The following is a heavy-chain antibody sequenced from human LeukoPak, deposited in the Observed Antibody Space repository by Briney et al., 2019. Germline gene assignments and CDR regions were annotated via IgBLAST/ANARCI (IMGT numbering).Heavy chain of an antibody. V-gene: IGHV3-7*01. J-gene: IGHJ4*02. CDR3: GRVIAGAIDY. CDR1: DFTVTAND. Sequence: GGSLRLSCAPSDFTVTANDMNWVRQAPGRGLEWVANINLDGSDRFYVGFVKGRFTISRDNADNSLYLQMNSLRAEDTAVYYCGRVIAGAIDYWGQGTLVTVSS. D-gene: IGHD6-13*01. CDR2: INLDGSDR.